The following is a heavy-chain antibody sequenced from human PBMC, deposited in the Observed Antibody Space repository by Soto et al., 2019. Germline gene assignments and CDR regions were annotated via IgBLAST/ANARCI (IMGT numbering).Heavy chain of an antibody. D-gene: IGHD4-17*01. J-gene: IGHJ3*02. V-gene: IGHV4-31*03. CDR3: ARDDYGSNSGAFDI. CDR1: VGSINRGDYY. CDR2: IYFSGST. Sequence: PSETLSLTCTVSVGSINRGDYYWIWIRHHPGKGLEWIGHIYFSGSTSYNPSLKSRVTISINTSKNKFSLKLDSVTAADTAVYYCARDDYGSNSGAFDIWGQGAMVTVSS.